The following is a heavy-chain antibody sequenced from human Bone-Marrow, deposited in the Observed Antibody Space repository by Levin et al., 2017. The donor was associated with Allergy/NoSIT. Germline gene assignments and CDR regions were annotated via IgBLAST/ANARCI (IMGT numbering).Heavy chain of an antibody. CDR3: GRVRGYETSGDHSPRSYGLDV. Sequence: SETLSLTCTVSNVSINSANYYWSWIRQPPGKGLEWIGYIYYSGSTYYNPSLKSRLTISVDTSKNQFSLKLSSVTAADTAVYYCGRVRGYETSGDHSPRSYGLDVWGPGTSVIVSS. J-gene: IGHJ6*02. V-gene: IGHV4-30-4*01. CDR2: IYYSGST. CDR1: NVSINSANYY. D-gene: IGHD3-22*01.